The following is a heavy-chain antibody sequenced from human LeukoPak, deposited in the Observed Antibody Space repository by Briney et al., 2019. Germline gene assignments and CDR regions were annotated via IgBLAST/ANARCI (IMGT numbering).Heavy chain of an antibody. D-gene: IGHD3-22*01. CDR2: IRSKANNYAT. J-gene: IGHJ4*02. Sequence: TGGSLRLSCVVSGFTFSHYWMNWVRQASGKGLEWVGRIRSKANNYATAYAASVKGRFTISRDDSKNTAYLQMNSLKTEDTAVYYCTGDNFDSSVKFDYWGQGTLVTVSS. CDR1: GFTFSHYW. V-gene: IGHV3-73*01. CDR3: TGDNFDSSVKFDY.